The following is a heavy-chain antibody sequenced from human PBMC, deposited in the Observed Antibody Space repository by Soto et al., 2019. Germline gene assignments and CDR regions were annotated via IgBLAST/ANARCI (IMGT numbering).Heavy chain of an antibody. D-gene: IGHD5-18*01. CDR1: GFTFSGYA. Sequence: QVQLVESGGGVVQPGRSLRLSCAASGFTFSGYAMHWVRQAPGKGLERVAVIWYDGTNTYYGDSVKGRFTVSRDNSKNTLCVQMSGLRVENTAVYYCARAGGYGYGEKTFDYWGQGTLVTVSS. V-gene: IGHV3-33*01. CDR2: IWYDGTNT. J-gene: IGHJ4*02. CDR3: ARAGGYGYGEKTFDY.